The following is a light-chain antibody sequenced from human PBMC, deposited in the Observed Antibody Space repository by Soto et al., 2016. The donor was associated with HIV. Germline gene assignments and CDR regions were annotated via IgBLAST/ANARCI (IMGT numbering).Light chain of an antibody. CDR1: QGIKNE. CDR2: AAS. J-gene: IGKJ1*01. CDR3: LQHNTYPRT. Sequence: IQMTQSPSSLSASVGDRVTITCRASQGIKNELGWYQQKPGKAPKRLIFAASSLQSGVPSRFSGSGSGTEFTLTISSLRAEDFATYYCLQHNTYPRTFGQGTRVDVK. V-gene: IGKV1-17*01.